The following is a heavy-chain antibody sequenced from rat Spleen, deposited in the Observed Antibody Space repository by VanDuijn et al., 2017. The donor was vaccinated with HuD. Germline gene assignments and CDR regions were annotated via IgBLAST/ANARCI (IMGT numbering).Heavy chain of an antibody. V-gene: IGHV5-31*01. CDR2: ISNIGDT. CDR3: SPLPGRNLYS. Sequence: EVQLVESGGGRVQPGRSLRLSCVASGITFNNYWMTWIRQAPGKGREWVASISNIGDTYYSDSVKGRFSISRDNAKSTLYLQMNSLRSEDTATYYCSPLPGRNLYSWGPGTMVAVSS. J-gene: IGHJ1*01. CDR1: GITFNNYW. D-gene: IGHD1-4*01.